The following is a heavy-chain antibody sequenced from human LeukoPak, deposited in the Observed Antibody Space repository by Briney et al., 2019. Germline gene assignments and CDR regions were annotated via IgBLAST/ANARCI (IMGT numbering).Heavy chain of an antibody. D-gene: IGHD6-25*01. J-gene: IGHJ6*02. CDR2: INHSGST. Sequence: SETLSLTCAVYGGSFSGYYWSWIRQPPGKGLEWIGKINHSGSTNYNPSLKSRVTISVDKSKNQFPLMLSSVIAADTAVYYCARGRSSYSSVYYYYGMDVWGQGTTVTVSS. V-gene: IGHV4-34*01. CDR3: ARGRSSYSSVYYYYGMDV. CDR1: GGSFSGYY.